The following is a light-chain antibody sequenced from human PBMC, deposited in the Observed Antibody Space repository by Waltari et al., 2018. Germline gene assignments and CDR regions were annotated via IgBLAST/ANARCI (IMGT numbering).Light chain of an antibody. J-gene: IGKJ1*01. CDR1: QSVTRT. V-gene: IGKV3-20*01. CDR3: QHYLRLPAT. Sequence: IVLTQSPGTLSLSPGESATLSCRASQSVTRTLAWYQQEPGQAARLLIDGAANRSTGIPDRFSGSGSGTDFILTISRLEPEDFAVYYCQHYLRLPATFGQGTKVEIK. CDR2: GAA.